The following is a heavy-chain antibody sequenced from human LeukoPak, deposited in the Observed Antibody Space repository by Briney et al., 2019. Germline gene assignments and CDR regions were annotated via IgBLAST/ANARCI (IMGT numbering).Heavy chain of an antibody. CDR3: AILVVPAAILIGGDAFDI. Sequence: GGSLRLSCAASGFTISSYAMSWVRQAPGKGLEWVTAISGIAGSTYYAHSVNALFTISRDNSTNTLYLQMNSLRAEDTSVYYCAILVVPAAILIGGDAFDIWGQGTMVTVSS. J-gene: IGHJ3*02. CDR1: GFTISSYA. CDR2: ISGIAGST. V-gene: IGHV3-23*01. D-gene: IGHD2-2*01.